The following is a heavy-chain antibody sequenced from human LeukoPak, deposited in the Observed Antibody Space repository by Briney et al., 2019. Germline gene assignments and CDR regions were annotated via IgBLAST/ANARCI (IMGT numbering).Heavy chain of an antibody. Sequence: GGSLRLSCVASGFTFSSYWMHWVRQAPGKGLEWVAGINHNGNVNYYVDSVKGRFTIPRDNAKNSLYLQMSNLRAEEAAVYFCARGGGLDVWGQGATVTVSS. CDR3: ARGGGLDV. D-gene: IGHD3-16*01. J-gene: IGHJ6*02. V-gene: IGHV3-7*03. CDR2: INHNGNVN. CDR1: GFTFSSYW.